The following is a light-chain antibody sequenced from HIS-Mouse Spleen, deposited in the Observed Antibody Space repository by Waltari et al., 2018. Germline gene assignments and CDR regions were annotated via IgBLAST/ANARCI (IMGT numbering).Light chain of an antibody. J-gene: IGLJ2*01. V-gene: IGLV1-47*01. Sequence: QSVLTQPPSASGTPGQRVTISCSGSSSNIGSNYVYWYQQRPGTAPKLLIYRNNQRTSGVPDRVSGAKSGNSAYLAISGLRSEDEADYYCAAWEDSLSGVVFGGGTKLTVL. CDR1: SSNIGSNY. CDR3: AAWEDSLSGVV. CDR2: RNN.